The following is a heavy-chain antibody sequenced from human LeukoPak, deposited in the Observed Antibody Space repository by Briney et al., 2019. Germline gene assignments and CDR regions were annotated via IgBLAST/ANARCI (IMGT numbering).Heavy chain of an antibody. Sequence: PGGSLRLSCAASGFTFSSYSMNWVRQAPGKGLEWVSSISSSSSYIYYADSVKGRFTISRDNAKNSLYLQMNSLRAEDTAVYYCARETTWELQDVPSYDAFDIWGQGTMVTVSS. D-gene: IGHD1-26*01. CDR2: ISSSSSYI. CDR1: GFTFSSYS. J-gene: IGHJ3*02. CDR3: ARETTWELQDVPSYDAFDI. V-gene: IGHV3-21*01.